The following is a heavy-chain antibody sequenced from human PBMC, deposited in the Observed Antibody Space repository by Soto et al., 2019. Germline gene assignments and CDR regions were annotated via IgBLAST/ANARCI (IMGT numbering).Heavy chain of an antibody. CDR2: ISYDGTNK. J-gene: IGHJ4*02. D-gene: IGHD3-16*01. V-gene: IGHV3-30-3*01. CDR1: GFSFSISP. Sequence: PGGSLRLSCAASGFSFSISPMHWVRQAPGKGPEWVALISYDGTNKFYADSVKGRFTISRDNSKSTLYLQVDSLRPEDAAVYYCVRDQKTSGGHLGAFNYFDSRGQVPMVTVSS. CDR3: VRDQKTSGGHLGAFNYFDS.